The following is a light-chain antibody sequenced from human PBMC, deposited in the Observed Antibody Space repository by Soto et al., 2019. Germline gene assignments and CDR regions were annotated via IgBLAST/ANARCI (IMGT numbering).Light chain of an antibody. CDR3: QQYNNWWT. CDR1: QSVRSN. CDR2: GAS. Sequence: EIVITQSPATLSVSPGERATLSCRASQSVRSNLAWYEQKPGQAPRLLIYGASTTATGIPARFGGSWSGTEFTLTISSLQSEYSAFSYCQQYNNWWTFGQGTKVDIK. V-gene: IGKV3-15*01. J-gene: IGKJ1*01.